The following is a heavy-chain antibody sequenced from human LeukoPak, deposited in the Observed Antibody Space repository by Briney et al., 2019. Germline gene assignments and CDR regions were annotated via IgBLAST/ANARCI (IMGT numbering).Heavy chain of an antibody. D-gene: IGHD2-2*01. CDR2: IYTSGST. CDR3: HIVVVPAAMPQVMDV. J-gene: IGHJ6*03. CDR1: GGSISSYY. Sequence: PSETLSLTCTVSGGSISSYYWSWIRQPAGKGLEWIGRIYTSGSTNYNPPLKSRVTMSVDTSKNQFSLKLSSVTAADTAVYYCHIVVVPAAMPQVMDVWGKGTTVTVSS. V-gene: IGHV4-4*07.